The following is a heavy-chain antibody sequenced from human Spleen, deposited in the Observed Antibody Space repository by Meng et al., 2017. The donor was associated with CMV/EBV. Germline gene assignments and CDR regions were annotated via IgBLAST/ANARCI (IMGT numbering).Heavy chain of an antibody. J-gene: IGHJ6*02. D-gene: IGHD3-3*01. V-gene: IGHV1-69*10. Sequence: SVKDSCKASGGTFTSYAITWVRQDPGQELEWMGGIIPTLGIPNYAQKFQGRVTITADKSTRTAYMVLSSLRSEDTAVYYCARDGRTRIFGVVQIYNNYGMGVWGQGTTVTVSS. CDR3: ARDGRTRIFGVVQIYNNYGMGV. CDR2: IIPTLGIP. CDR1: GGTFTSYA.